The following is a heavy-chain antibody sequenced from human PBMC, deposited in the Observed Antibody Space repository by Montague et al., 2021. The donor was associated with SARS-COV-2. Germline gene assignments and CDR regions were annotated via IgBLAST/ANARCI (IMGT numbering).Heavy chain of an antibody. Sequence: SETLSLTCNVSGDSISGYYWSWIRQTPGKGLEWIGYIHSSGSTNYNPPLKSRLTISVDMSNNQFSLKLHSVTAADTAVYYCVREGDCGGTTCYGWFDPWGQGNLVIVSS. V-gene: IGHV4-59*01. CDR1: GDSISGYY. CDR2: IHSSGST. CDR3: VREGDCGGTTCYGWFDP. D-gene: IGHD2-21*01. J-gene: IGHJ5*02.